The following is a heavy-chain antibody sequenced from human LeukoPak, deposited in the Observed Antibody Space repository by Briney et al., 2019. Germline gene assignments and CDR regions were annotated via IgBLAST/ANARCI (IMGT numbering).Heavy chain of an antibody. Sequence: SETLSLTCTVSGGSISSYYWNWFRQPPGQELEWIGYISSGGSTNYNPSLKSRVTISVDTSKNQFSLNLGSVTAADTAVYYCAAVGATRYYYYGMDVWGQGTTVTVSS. V-gene: IGHV4-59*01. CDR2: ISSGGST. CDR1: GGSISSYY. CDR3: AAVGATRYYYYGMDV. D-gene: IGHD1-26*01. J-gene: IGHJ6*02.